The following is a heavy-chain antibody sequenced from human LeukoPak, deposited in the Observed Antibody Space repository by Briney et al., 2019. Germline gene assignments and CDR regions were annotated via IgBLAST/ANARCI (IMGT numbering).Heavy chain of an antibody. D-gene: IGHD3-16*01. V-gene: IGHV3-23*01. Sequence: GGSLRLSCAASGFTFSNCNMNWVRHAPGKGLEWVSSISPSSSSTYYADSVKGRFTISRDNSKNTLYLQMNSLRAEDTAVYYCARRGEVFAHSFDYWGQGTLVTVSS. CDR1: GFTFSNCN. CDR3: ARRGEVFAHSFDY. CDR2: ISPSSSST. J-gene: IGHJ4*02.